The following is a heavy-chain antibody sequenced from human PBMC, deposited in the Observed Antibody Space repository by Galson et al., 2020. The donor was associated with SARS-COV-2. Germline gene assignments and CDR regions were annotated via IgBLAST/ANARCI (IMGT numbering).Heavy chain of an antibody. CDR2: ITSSSSSI. CDR1: GFTFSNFE. Sequence: GGSLRLSCAVSGFTFSNFEINWVRQAPGKGLEWVSYITSSSSSIYYADSVKGRFTISRDNAKNSLYLQMNSLRAEDTAIYYCARGAAAAMGWYFDLWGRGTLVTVSS. V-gene: IGHV3-48*03. D-gene: IGHD2-2*01. J-gene: IGHJ2*01. CDR3: ARGAAAAMGWYFDL.